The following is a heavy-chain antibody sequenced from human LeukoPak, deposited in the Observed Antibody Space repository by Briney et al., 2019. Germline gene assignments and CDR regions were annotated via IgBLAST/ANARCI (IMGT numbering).Heavy chain of an antibody. CDR1: GFTLSNYN. J-gene: IGHJ4*02. Sequence: PVESLRLSCAASGFTLSNYNMNWVRQAPGKGLEWVSYISNTGSTIYYADSVKGRFSISRDNAKNSLYLQMTSLRAEDTAVYYCARSSLFDCWGQGTLVTVSS. V-gene: IGHV3-48*04. CDR2: ISNTGSTI. CDR3: ARSSLFDC.